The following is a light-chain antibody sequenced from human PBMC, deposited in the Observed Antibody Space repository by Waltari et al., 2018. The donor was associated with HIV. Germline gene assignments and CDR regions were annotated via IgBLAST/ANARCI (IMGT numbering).Light chain of an antibody. CDR2: DLN. CDR1: SHDIAASTF. CDR3: SSDGGTSAGGSRKFYVI. J-gene: IGLJ2*01. V-gene: IGLV2-8*01. Sequence: QSALPQPPPPSGSPGQSVPIPCTGTSHDIAASTFVSWSPQPPAKAPRLIISDLNKRPSGVPNRFSGSKSGNTASLTVSGLQAEDEATYYCSSDGGTSAGGSRKFYVIFGGGTKLTVL.